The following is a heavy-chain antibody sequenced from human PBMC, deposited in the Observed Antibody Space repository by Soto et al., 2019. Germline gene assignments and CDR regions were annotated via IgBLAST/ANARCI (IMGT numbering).Heavy chain of an antibody. D-gene: IGHD6-6*01. CDR3: ARDLYSSSARYFDY. J-gene: IGHJ4*02. Sequence: EVQLVESGGGLVKPGGSLRLSCAASGFTFSSYSMNWVRQAPGKGLEWVSSISSSSSYIYYADSVKGRFTISRDNAKNSLYLQMNSLRAEDTAVYYCARDLYSSSARYFDYWGQGNLGTVSS. CDR1: GFTFSSYS. V-gene: IGHV3-21*01. CDR2: ISSSSSYI.